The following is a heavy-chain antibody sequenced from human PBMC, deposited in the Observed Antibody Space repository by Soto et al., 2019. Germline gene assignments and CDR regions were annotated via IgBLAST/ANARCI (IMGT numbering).Heavy chain of an antibody. CDR3: ARVERTLSTPFAYGMDV. Sequence: QLQLQESGSGLVKPSQTLSLTCTVSGGSINSGGYSWIWIRQPPGKGLEWLGYIYHTGNTFYNPSLPSRVTISVDQSKNQFSLSLGSVTAADTAMYYCARVERTLSTPFAYGMDVWGQGTTVTVSS. D-gene: IGHD2-2*01. V-gene: IGHV4-30-2*01. CDR2: IYHTGNT. CDR1: GGSINSGGYS. J-gene: IGHJ6*02.